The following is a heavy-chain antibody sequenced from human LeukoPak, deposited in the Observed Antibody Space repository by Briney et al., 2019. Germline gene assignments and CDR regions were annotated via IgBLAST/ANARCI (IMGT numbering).Heavy chain of an antibody. CDR3: ARDIGDGYTAVDY. CDR2: INPNSGGT. D-gene: IGHD5-24*01. V-gene: IGHV1-2*04. J-gene: IGHJ4*02. Sequence: ASVKVSCKASGYTFTGYYMHWVRQAPGQGLEWMGWINPNSGGTNYAQKFQGWVTMTRDTSISTAYMELSRLRSDDTAVYYCARDIGDGYTAVDYWGQGTLVTVSS. CDR1: GYTFTGYY.